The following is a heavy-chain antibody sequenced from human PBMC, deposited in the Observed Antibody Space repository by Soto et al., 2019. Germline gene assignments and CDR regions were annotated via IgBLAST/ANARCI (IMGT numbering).Heavy chain of an antibody. CDR2: INSDGSRT. CDR3: ARFSMSSVVAATYTDY. V-gene: IGHV3-74*01. CDR1: GFIFSSYW. J-gene: IGHJ4*02. Sequence: PGGSLRLSCAGSGFIFSSYWMHWVRQAPGKGLVWVSRINSDGSRTNYADSVKGRFTISRDNASNTLYLQMNSLRAEDTAMYYCARFSMSSVVAATYTDYWGQGTVVTVSS. D-gene: IGHD2-15*01.